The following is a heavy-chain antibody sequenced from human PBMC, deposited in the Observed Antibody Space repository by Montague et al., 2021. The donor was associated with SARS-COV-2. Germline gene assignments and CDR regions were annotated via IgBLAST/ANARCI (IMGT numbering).Heavy chain of an antibody. D-gene: IGHD1-26*01. Sequence: SETLSLTCNVSGDSITNTRYFWGWIRQPPGKALEWIGSIYHNGKTYYNPSLERRALLSIHTSQNQFSLRLSSVIASDTAVYYCAVELNYFFDYWGQGFLVSVSS. J-gene: IGHJ4*02. CDR3: AVELNYFFDY. CDR2: IYHNGKT. CDR1: GDSITNTRYF. V-gene: IGHV4-39*01.